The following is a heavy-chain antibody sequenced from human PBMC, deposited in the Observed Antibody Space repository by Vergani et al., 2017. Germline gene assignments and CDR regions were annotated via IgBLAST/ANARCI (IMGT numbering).Heavy chain of an antibody. CDR1: GFTFSDYY. Sequence: VQLLESGGGLVKPGGSLRLSCAASGFTFSDYYMSWIRQAPGKGLEWVSYISSSSSYTNYADTVKGRFTISRDNAKNTLYLQMNSLRAEDTAVYYCAKDEYPSNTGMGWFDYWGQGTLVTVSS. V-gene: IGHV3-11*05. CDR2: ISSSSSYT. J-gene: IGHJ4*02. CDR3: AKDEYPSNTGMGWFDY. D-gene: IGHD2-2*01.